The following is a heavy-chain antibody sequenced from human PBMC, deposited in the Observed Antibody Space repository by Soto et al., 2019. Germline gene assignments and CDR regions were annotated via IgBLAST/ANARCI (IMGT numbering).Heavy chain of an antibody. J-gene: IGHJ6*02. D-gene: IGHD2-21*01. Sequence: GGSLRLSCVASGFSIRNYGMHWVRQAPGKGLEWLTVISHDGSYKNYADSVKGRFTVSRDDSKNTLLLQMNSLRANDTALYYCAKDLWDIVVVPSASPGTLNVWGQGTTVTVSS. CDR1: GFSIRNYG. V-gene: IGHV3-30*18. CDR3: AKDLWDIVVVPSASPGTLNV. CDR2: ISHDGSYK.